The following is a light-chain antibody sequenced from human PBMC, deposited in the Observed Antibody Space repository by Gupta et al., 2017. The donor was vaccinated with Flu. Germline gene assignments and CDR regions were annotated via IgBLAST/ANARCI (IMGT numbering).Light chain of an antibody. V-gene: IGKV1-9*01. CDR1: QDISSY. J-gene: IGKJ2*02. CDR2: EAS. CDR3: QQFSTYPRT. Sequence: PAFLATSVGDRVTITCRASQDISSYLAWYQQKPGRAPKVLIYEASTLQSGVPSRFSGSGSGTEFTLTISSLQPEDFATYYCQQFSTYPRTFGEGTKLEIK.